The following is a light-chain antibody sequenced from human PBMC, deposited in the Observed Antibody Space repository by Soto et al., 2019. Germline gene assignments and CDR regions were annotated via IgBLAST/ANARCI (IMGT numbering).Light chain of an antibody. V-gene: IGLV2-18*02. CDR3: CSYEGSLTWV. CDR2: DVS. CDR1: SSDVHSYTC. J-gene: IGLJ1*01. Sequence: QSVLTQPRPVSGSPGQPVTLSCTGISSDVHSYTCGCWYQQTPGTAPKLMIYDVSNRPSGVPDRFSGSRSVNTASLTIARLQAEDKDEYYCCSYEGSLTWVFGIGQKVTV.